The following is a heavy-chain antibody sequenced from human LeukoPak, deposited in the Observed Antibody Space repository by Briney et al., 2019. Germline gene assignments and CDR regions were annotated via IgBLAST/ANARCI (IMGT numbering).Heavy chain of an antibody. CDR2: ICSSGSTI. D-gene: IGHD4-17*01. CDR3: ARGGGDYEDPFDI. CDR1: GFTFSSYE. Sequence: GGSLRLSCAASGFTFSSYEMNWVRQAPGKELEWVSYICSSGSTIYYADSVKGRFTISRDNAKNSLYLQMNSLRAEDTAVYYCARGGGDYEDPFDIWGQGTMVTVSS. V-gene: IGHV3-48*03. J-gene: IGHJ3*02.